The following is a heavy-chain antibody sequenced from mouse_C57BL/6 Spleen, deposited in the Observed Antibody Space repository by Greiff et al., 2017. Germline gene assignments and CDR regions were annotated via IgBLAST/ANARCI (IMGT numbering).Heavy chain of an antibody. Sequence: DVKLVESGGGLVKPGGSLKLSCAASGFTFSSYTMSWVRQTPEKRLEWVATISGGGGNTYYPDSVKGRFTISRDNAKNTLYLQMSSLRSEDTALYYCARHEDYYGSSYAWFAYWGQGTLVTVSA. V-gene: IGHV5-9*01. J-gene: IGHJ3*01. CDR1: GFTFSSYT. D-gene: IGHD1-1*01. CDR3: ARHEDYYGSSYAWFAY. CDR2: ISGGGGNT.